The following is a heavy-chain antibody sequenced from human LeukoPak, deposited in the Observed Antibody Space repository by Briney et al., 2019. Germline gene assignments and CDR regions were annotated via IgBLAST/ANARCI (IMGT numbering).Heavy chain of an antibody. Sequence: GSLRLSCAVSGFTVSSNYMSWVRQAPGKGLEWVSINYGGDSTLYADSVKGRFTISRDKSKHTLYLQMNSLRAEDTAVYYCARGEVFDYWGQGTLVTVSS. D-gene: IGHD1-26*01. CDR1: GFTVSSNY. CDR3: ARGEVFDY. V-gene: IGHV3-66*01. CDR2: NYGGDST. J-gene: IGHJ4*02.